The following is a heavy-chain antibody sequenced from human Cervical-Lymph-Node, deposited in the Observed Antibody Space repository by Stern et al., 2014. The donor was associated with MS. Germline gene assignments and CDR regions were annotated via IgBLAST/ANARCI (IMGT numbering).Heavy chain of an antibody. Sequence: QVQLGQSGAEVKKPGSSVRVSCQASGGNFVRYAINWVRQAPGQRLEWMGGILPLVGTTNYAQKFQGRVTLPADESTSTAYMELSSLTSEDTAVYYCARPLYDGNAPEYFQHWGQGSLVTVSS. D-gene: IGHD4-23*01. CDR3: ARPLYDGNAPEYFQH. V-gene: IGHV1-69*01. J-gene: IGHJ1*01. CDR1: GGNFVRYA. CDR2: ILPLVGTT.